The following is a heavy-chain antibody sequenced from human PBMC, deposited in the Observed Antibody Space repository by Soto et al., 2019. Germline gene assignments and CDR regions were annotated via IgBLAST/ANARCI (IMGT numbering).Heavy chain of an antibody. CDR3: AKTDIVVVPAAVDY. Sequence: GGSLRLSCAASGFTFSTYWMHWVRQAPGKGLVWVSRINSDGTNTDYADSVKGRFTISRDNAKNTLYLHMSSLRAEDTAVYYCAKTDIVVVPAAVDYWGQGTLVTVSS. V-gene: IGHV3-74*01. CDR2: INSDGTNT. J-gene: IGHJ4*02. CDR1: GFTFSTYW. D-gene: IGHD2-2*01.